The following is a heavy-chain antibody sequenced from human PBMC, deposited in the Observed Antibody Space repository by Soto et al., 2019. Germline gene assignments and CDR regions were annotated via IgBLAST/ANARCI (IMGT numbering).Heavy chain of an antibody. CDR3: ARSSGELSLIGVDY. CDR1: GFTFTNYA. V-gene: IGHV3-23*01. J-gene: IGHJ4*02. D-gene: IGHD3-16*02. CDR2: ISGSGDDT. Sequence: EVHLLESGGGLVQPGGSLRLSCAASGFTFTNYAKTWVRQAPGKGLEWVSSISGSGDDTYYADSVKGRFTISRDNSRNTVYLQMNSLRVEDTAVYHCARSSGELSLIGVDYWGQGTLVTVSS.